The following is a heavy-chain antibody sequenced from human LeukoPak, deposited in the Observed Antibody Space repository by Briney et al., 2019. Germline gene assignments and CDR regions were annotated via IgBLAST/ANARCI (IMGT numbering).Heavy chain of an antibody. Sequence: SETLSLTCTVSGGSISSYYWSWIRQPAGKGPEWIGRIYTSGSTNYNPSLKSRVTISVDTSKNQFSLKLSSVTAADTAVYYCAGVGGYYRVDYWGQGTLVTVSS. D-gene: IGHD3-22*01. V-gene: IGHV4-4*07. J-gene: IGHJ4*02. CDR3: AGVGGYYRVDY. CDR1: GGSISSYY. CDR2: IYTSGST.